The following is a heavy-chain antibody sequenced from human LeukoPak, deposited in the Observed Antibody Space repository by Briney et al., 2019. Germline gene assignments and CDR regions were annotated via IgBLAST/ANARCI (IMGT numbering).Heavy chain of an antibody. D-gene: IGHD6-13*01. CDR3: ARDSSGWYYFDS. CDR2: IYSGGST. Sequence: GGSLRLSCAASGFSVSSNYMSWIRQTPEKGLEWVSVIYSGGSTYYADSVKGRFTISRDNSKNTLYPQMNSLRAEDTAVYYCARDSSGWYYFDSWGQGTLVTVSS. CDR1: GFSVSSNY. V-gene: IGHV3-53*01. J-gene: IGHJ4*02.